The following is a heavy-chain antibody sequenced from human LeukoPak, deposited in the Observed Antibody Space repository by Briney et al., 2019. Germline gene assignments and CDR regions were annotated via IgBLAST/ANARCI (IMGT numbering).Heavy chain of an antibody. V-gene: IGHV6-1*01. Sequence: SQTLSLTCAISGDSVSSYSVTWNWIRQSPSRGLEWLGRIYYRSTWYNDYAVSVRGRITVNPDTSKDQFSLHLNSVTPEDTAVYYCARRLTQYDCFDPWGQGILVTVSS. CDR1: GDSVSSYSVT. CDR3: ARRLTQYDCFDP. D-gene: IGHD2-2*01. J-gene: IGHJ5*02. CDR2: IYYRSTWYN.